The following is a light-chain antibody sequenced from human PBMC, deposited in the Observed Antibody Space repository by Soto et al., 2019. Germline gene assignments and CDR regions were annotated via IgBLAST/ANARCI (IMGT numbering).Light chain of an antibody. CDR3: LQYYDYRT. J-gene: IGKJ1*01. V-gene: IGKV1-5*03. Sequence: DIQMTQSPSTLSASVGDRVTITCRASQSISSLLAWFPQKPGKAPELLIYKASSLESGVPSRFSGSGSGTEFTLTISSLQPDDFATYYCLQYYDYRTFGQGTKVDIK. CDR1: QSISSL. CDR2: KAS.